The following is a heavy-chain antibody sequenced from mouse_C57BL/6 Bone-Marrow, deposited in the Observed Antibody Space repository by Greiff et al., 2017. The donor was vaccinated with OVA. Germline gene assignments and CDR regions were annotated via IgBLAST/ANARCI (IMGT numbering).Heavy chain of an antibody. CDR1: GYTFTSYW. J-gene: IGHJ3*01. D-gene: IGHD2-2*01. Sequence: QVQLQQPGAELVRPGTSVKLSCKASGYTFTSYWMHWVKQRPGQGLEWIGVIDPSDSYTNYNQKFKGKATLTVDTSSSTAYMQLSSLTSEDSAVDYGARGRARLYYGYDGWCAYWGQGTLVTVSA. CDR2: IDPSDSYT. V-gene: IGHV1-59*01. CDR3: ARGRARLYYGYDGWCAY.